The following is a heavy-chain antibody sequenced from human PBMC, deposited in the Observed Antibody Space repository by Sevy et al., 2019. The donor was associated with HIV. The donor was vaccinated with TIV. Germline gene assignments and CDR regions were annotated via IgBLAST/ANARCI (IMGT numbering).Heavy chain of an antibody. Sequence: ASVKVSCKASGYTFTSYDINWVRQATGQGLEWMGWMNPNSGNTGYAQKFQGRVTMTRNTSISTAYMELSSLRSEGTAVYYCARGIPSSASGYSYGSAFDYWGQGTLVTVSS. CDR1: GYTFTSYD. D-gene: IGHD5-18*01. CDR3: ARGIPSSASGYSYGSAFDY. CDR2: MNPNSGNT. V-gene: IGHV1-8*01. J-gene: IGHJ4*02.